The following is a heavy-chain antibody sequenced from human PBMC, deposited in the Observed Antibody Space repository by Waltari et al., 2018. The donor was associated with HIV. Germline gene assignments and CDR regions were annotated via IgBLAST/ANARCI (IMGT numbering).Heavy chain of an antibody. CDR1: GFTFRSYG. CDR2: IWFHGNNK. J-gene: IGHJ3*02. V-gene: IGHV3-33*01. CDR3: VASWEPAGNDGLDI. Sequence: QVQLVESGGGVVQPGKSLRLPCAASGFTFRSYGMHGVRQAPGKGLEWVAFIWFHGNNKYYANSVKGRFTISRDNSKNTLYLQLNSLRAEDTGVYYCVASWEPAGNDGLDIWGQGTTVTVSS. D-gene: IGHD1-26*01.